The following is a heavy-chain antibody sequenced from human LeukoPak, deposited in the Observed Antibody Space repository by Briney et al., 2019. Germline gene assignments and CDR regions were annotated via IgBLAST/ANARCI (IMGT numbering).Heavy chain of an antibody. J-gene: IGHJ4*02. CDR1: GFTFSDYY. CDR3: AKDIGSSWQVFDY. CDR2: ISGSGSPI. V-gene: IGHV3-11*01. Sequence: GGSLRLSCAASGFTFSDYYMSWVRQAPGKGLEWVSYISGSGSPIYYADSVKGRFTISRDNAKNSLYLQMNSRRAEDTALYYCAKDIGSSWQVFDYWGQGTPVTVSS. D-gene: IGHD6-13*01.